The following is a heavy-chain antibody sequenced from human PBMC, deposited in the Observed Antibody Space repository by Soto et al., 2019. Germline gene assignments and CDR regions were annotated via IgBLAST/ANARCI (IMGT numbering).Heavy chain of an antibody. Sequence: GGSLRLSCEASGFALSPYWMSWVRQAPGNGLEWVASINQGGSVKHYVDSVRGRFTISRDNAKNSLFLQMNSLSAEDTAVYFCARLTEAVTTFVYWGQGTPVTVST. CDR3: ARLTEAVTTFVY. V-gene: IGHV3-7*03. CDR1: GFALSPYW. CDR2: INQGGSVK. D-gene: IGHD1-1*01. J-gene: IGHJ4*02.